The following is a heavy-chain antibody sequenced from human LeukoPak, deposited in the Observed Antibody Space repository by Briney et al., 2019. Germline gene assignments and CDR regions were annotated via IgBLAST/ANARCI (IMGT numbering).Heavy chain of an antibody. Sequence: GGSLRLSCAASGFTVSSYSMNWVRQAPGKGLEWVSSISSSSSYIYYADSVKGRFTISRDNARNSLYLQMNSLRAEDTAVYYCARETYCGGDCYVQYYFDYWGQGTLVTVSS. V-gene: IGHV3-21*01. CDR2: ISSSSSYI. D-gene: IGHD2-21*02. J-gene: IGHJ4*02. CDR1: GFTVSSYS. CDR3: ARETYCGGDCYVQYYFDY.